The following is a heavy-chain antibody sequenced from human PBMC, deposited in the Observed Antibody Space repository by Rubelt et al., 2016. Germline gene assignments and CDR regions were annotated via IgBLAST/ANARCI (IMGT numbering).Heavy chain of an antibody. CDR1: GGSFSGYY. CDR3: ARRGVSGYVDS. D-gene: IGHD3-10*01. Sequence: QVQLQQWGAGLLKPSETLSLTCAVYGGSFSGYYWSWIRQPPGKGLEWIGEINHSGSTNYNPSLKSRVPILVDTSKNQFSWKLGSGTAADTSVYYCARRGVSGYVDSWGQGTLVTVSS. V-gene: IGHV4-34*01. CDR2: INHSGST. J-gene: IGHJ4*02.